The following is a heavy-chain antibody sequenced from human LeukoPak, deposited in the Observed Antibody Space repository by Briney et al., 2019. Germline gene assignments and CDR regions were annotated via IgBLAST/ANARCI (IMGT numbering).Heavy chain of an antibody. J-gene: IGHJ5*02. CDR1: GYTFTNYG. CDR3: ARDLSGVPAATQGYCDP. CDR2: ISPYNGYT. Sequence: ASVKVSCKASGYTFTNYGIGWVRQAPGQGLEWVGWISPYNGYTKYAQRLQGRVTMTTDTSTTTAYLELRSLRPDDTALYYCARDLSGVPAATQGYCDPWGQGTLVSVSS. D-gene: IGHD2-2*01. V-gene: IGHV1-18*01.